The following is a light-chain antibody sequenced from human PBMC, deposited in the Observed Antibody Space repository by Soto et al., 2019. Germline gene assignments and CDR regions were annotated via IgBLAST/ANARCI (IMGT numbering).Light chain of an antibody. J-gene: IGKJ2*03. CDR1: QSVSSNY. Sequence: EIVLTQSPGTLSLSLGERATLSCRASQSVSSNYLAWYQQKPGQAPRLLIYETSSRATGIPDRFSGSGSGTDCTLSISRLEPEDFAVYYCQQYGNGNSPRYSFGQGTRLEIK. V-gene: IGKV3-20*01. CDR2: ETS. CDR3: QQYGNGNSPRYS.